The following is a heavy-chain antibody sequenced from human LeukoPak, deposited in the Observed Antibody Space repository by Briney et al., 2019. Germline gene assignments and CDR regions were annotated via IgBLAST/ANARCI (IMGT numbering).Heavy chain of an antibody. Sequence: PGGSLRLSCAASGFTFSDYWMTWVRQAPGKGLEWVANIKEDGTEKFYVDSVKGRFIISRDNAKKSVFLQMNGLRAEDTAVYYCARPQSGYNYYFRFWGQGTLVTVPS. CDR3: ARPQSGYNYYFRF. D-gene: IGHD5-24*01. CDR2: IKEDGTEK. J-gene: IGHJ1*01. V-gene: IGHV3-7*05. CDR1: GFTFSDYW.